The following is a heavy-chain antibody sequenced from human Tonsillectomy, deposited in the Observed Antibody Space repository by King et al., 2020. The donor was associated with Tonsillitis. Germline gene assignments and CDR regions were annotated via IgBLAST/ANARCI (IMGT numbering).Heavy chain of an antibody. CDR1: GFTFSSYA. CDR3: AKLGGYYDSGSYGYFDY. D-gene: IGHD3-10*01. Sequence: EVQLVESGGGLVQPGGSLRLSCAASGFTFSSYAMSWVRQAPGKGLEWVSGISGSGVSTSYADSVKGRFTISRDNSKNTLYLQMNSLRAEDTAVYYCAKLGGYYDSGSYGYFDYWGQGTLVTVSS. J-gene: IGHJ4*02. V-gene: IGHV3-23*04. CDR2: ISGSGVST.